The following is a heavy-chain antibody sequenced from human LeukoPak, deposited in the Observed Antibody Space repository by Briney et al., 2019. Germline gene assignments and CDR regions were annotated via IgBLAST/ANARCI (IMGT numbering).Heavy chain of an antibody. V-gene: IGHV3-74*01. CDR3: AKNKGVGNNWYDP. Sequence: GVSLTLSCAPSGFSFSLHWAHCGRHARGEGPVWVSRIKCDGSITDSADSVKGRFTISRDIHKNTLYLHLNTLRAEDTAVYYCAKNKGVGNNWYDPWGQGTLVTVSS. CDR1: GFSFSLHW. D-gene: IGHD1-26*01. J-gene: IGHJ5*01. CDR2: IKCDGSIT.